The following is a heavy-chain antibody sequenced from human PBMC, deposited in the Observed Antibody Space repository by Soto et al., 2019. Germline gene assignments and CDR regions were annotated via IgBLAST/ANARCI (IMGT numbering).Heavy chain of an antibody. CDR1: GGSFSGYY. CDR3: ARGGYDILTGYYPTVYYYYYMDV. Sequence: PSETLSLTCAVYGGSFSGYYWIRIRQPPGKGLEWVGEINHSGSTNYNPSLKSRVTISVDTSKNQFSLKLSSVTAADTAVYYCARGGYDILTGYYPTVYYYYYMDVWGKGTTVTVSS. D-gene: IGHD3-9*01. V-gene: IGHV4-34*01. CDR2: INHSGST. J-gene: IGHJ6*03.